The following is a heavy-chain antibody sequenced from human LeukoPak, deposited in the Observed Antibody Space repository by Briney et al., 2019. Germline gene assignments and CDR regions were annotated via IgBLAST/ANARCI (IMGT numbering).Heavy chain of an antibody. CDR1: GYIFTSYW. Sequence: GESLKICCKVSGYIFTSYWIGGVREMAGKGLEWRGIIYPGDSDTRDSPSFQGQVTISADKSITTAYLQWSSLKAADTAMYYCARGSIPLHHWGQGTLVTVSS. V-gene: IGHV5-51*01. CDR3: ARGSIPLHH. J-gene: IGHJ5*02. D-gene: IGHD2-21*01. CDR2: IYPGDSDT.